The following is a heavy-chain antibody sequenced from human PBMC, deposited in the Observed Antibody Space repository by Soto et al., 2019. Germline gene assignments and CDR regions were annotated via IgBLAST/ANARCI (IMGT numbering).Heavy chain of an antibody. CDR3: AKPPYCGGDCYFFDS. V-gene: IGHV3-23*01. CDR2: ISGSGVST. Sequence: GGSLRLSCAASGFTFSSYAMSWVRQAPGKGLEWVSGISGSGVSTYYADSVKGRFTISRDNSKNTVDLQMNSLRADDTAVYFCAKPPYCGGDCYFFDSWGQGTLVTVSS. J-gene: IGHJ4*02. CDR1: GFTFSSYA. D-gene: IGHD2-21*02.